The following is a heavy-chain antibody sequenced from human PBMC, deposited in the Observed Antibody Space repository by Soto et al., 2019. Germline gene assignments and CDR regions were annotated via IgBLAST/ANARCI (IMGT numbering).Heavy chain of an antibody. CDR2: IIPIFGTA. D-gene: IGHD2-2*01. V-gene: IGHV1-69*13. J-gene: IGHJ6*02. CDR1: GGTLSSYA. Sequence: ASVKVSCKASGGTLSSYAISWVRQAPGQGLEWMGGIIPIFGTANYAQKFQGRVTITADESTSTAYMELSSLRSEDTAVYYCARGAGYCSSTSCYGGYYYYGMDVWGQGTTVTVSS. CDR3: ARGAGYCSSTSCYGGYYYYGMDV.